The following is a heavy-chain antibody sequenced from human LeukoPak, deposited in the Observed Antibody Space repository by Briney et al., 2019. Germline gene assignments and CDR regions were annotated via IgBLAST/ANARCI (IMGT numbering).Heavy chain of an antibody. CDR1: GYTFTGYY. Sequence: GASVKVSCKASGYTFTGYYMHWVRQAPGQGLEWMGRINPNSGGTNYAQKFQGRVNMTRDTSISTAYMELSRLRSDDTAVYYCATNSQWLVGNWFDPWGQGTLVTVSS. CDR2: INPNSGGT. CDR3: ATNSQWLVGNWFDP. J-gene: IGHJ5*02. D-gene: IGHD6-19*01. V-gene: IGHV1-2*06.